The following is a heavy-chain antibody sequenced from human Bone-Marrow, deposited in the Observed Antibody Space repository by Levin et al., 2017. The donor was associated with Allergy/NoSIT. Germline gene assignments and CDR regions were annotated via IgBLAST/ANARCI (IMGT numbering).Heavy chain of an antibody. V-gene: IGHV1-69*13. CDR1: GGTFSSYA. CDR2: IIPIFGTA. Sequence: WASVKVSCKASGGTFSSYAISWVRQAPGQGLEWMGGIIPIFGTANYAQKFQGRVTITADEATSTDYMELSSMRSEETAVYYCASMGYCSGGSCYAAWFDPWGQGTLVTVSS. J-gene: IGHJ5*02. D-gene: IGHD2-15*01. CDR3: ASMGYCSGGSCYAAWFDP.